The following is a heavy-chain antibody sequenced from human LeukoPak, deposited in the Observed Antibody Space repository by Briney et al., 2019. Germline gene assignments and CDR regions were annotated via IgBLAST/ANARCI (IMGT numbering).Heavy chain of an antibody. CDR1: GFXFSRLW. CDR2: IRSKANSYAT. CDR3: TRGEWFDP. Sequence: PGGSLRLSCAASGFXFSRLWMHWVRQASGKGLEWVGRIRSKANSYATAYSASVKGRFTISRDDSKNTTFLQMNSLKTEDTAVYYCTRGEWFDPWGQGTLVTVSS. D-gene: IGHD3-16*01. J-gene: IGHJ5*02. V-gene: IGHV3-73*01.